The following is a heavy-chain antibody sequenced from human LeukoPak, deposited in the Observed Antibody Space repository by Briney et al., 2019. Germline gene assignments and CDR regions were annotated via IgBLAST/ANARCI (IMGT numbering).Heavy chain of an antibody. J-gene: IGHJ4*02. CDR2: ISSSGSTI. CDR3: ARARWYSCDY. D-gene: IGHD5-24*01. CDR1: GFTFSSYE. V-gene: IGHV3-48*03. Sequence: GGSLRLSCAASGFTFSSYEMNWVRQAPGKWLEWVSYISSSGSTIYYADSVKGRFTISRDNAKNTLYLQMNSLRAEDTAVYYCARARWYSCDYWGQGTLVTVSS.